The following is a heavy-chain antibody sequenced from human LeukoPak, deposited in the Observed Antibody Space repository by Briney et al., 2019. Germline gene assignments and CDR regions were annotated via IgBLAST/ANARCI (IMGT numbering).Heavy chain of an antibody. D-gene: IGHD2-2*01. J-gene: IGHJ4*02. CDR3: ARTREVVVLDY. V-gene: IGHV3-30-3*01. CDR2: ISYDGSNK. Sequence: LTGGSLRLSCAASGFTFSSYAMHWVRQAPGKGLEWVAVISYDGSNKYYADSVKSRFTISRDNSKNTLYLQMNSLRAEDTAVYYCARTREVVVLDYWGQGTLVTVSS. CDR1: GFTFSSYA.